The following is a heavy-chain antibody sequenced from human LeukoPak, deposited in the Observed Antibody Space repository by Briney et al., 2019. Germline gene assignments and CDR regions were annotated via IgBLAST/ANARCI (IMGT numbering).Heavy chain of an antibody. J-gene: IGHJ4*02. D-gene: IGHD3-22*01. CDR3: SRDDYYDSSGYSLFDY. Sequence: GASVKVSCKASGYTFTSYGISWVRQAPGQGLEGMGWISAYNGNTNYAQKLQGRVTMTTDTSTITAYIELGSLRSYDPADGYCSRDDYYDSSGYSLFDYWGQGTLVSVSS. V-gene: IGHV1-18*01. CDR2: ISAYNGNT. CDR1: GYTFTSYG.